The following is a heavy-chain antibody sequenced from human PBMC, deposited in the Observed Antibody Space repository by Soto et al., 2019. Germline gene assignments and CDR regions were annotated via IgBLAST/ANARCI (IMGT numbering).Heavy chain of an antibody. CDR3: ARHEAGWYFDS. V-gene: IGHV4-39*01. J-gene: IGHJ4*02. D-gene: IGHD6-25*01. CDR2: IYYSGST. CDR1: RGSISSGTNY. Sequence: QLQLQESGPGLVKPSETLSHTCTVSRGSISSGTNYWAWIRQPPGKGLEWIANIYYSGSTFYNPSLKSRVTISLDTSKNQFSLKLRSVTAADTAVYYCARHEAGWYFDSWGQGTLVTVSS.